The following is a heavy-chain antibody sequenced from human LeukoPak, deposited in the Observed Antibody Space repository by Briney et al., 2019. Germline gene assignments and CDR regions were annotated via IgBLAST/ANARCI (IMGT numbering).Heavy chain of an antibody. J-gene: IGHJ4*02. D-gene: IGHD1-26*01. CDR3: ARSGSGSYWVDY. Sequence: GGSLRLSCAASGFTFSSYSMNWVRQAPGKGLEWVSSISSSSSYIYYADSVKGRFTISRDNAKNSLYLQMNSLRAEDTAVYYCARSGSGSYWVDYWGQGTLVTVSS. CDR2: ISSSSSYI. V-gene: IGHV3-21*01. CDR1: GFTFSSYS.